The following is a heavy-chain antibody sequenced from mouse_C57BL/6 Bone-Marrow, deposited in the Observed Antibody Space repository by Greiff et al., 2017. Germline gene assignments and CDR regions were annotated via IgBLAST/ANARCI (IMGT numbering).Heavy chain of an antibody. Sequence: QVQLQQPGAELVKPGASVKMSCKASGYTFTSYWITWVKQRPGQGLEWIGDIYPGSGSTNYNEKFKSKTTLTVDTSSSTAYMQRSSLTSEDSAVYYCAKIPAVRAMDYWGQGTSVTVSS. D-gene: IGHD1-1*01. CDR3: AKIPAVRAMDY. CDR1: GYTFTSYW. CDR2: IYPGSGST. J-gene: IGHJ4*01. V-gene: IGHV1-55*01.